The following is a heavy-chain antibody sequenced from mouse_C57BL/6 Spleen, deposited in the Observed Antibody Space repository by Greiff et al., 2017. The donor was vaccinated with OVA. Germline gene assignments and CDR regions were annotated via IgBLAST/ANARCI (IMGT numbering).Heavy chain of an antibody. CDR3: ARLGDYEAWFAD. V-gene: IGHV1-53*01. CDR2: INPSNGGT. CDR1: GYTFTSYW. Sequence: VQLQQPGTELVKPGASVKLSCKASGYTFTSYWMHWVKQRPGQGLEWIGNINPSNGGTKYNEQFKSKSTLTVDNSFRHAYMQLSRLTSEDTAVYYWARLGDYEAWFADGGKGTLVTVSA. D-gene: IGHD2-4*01. J-gene: IGHJ3*01.